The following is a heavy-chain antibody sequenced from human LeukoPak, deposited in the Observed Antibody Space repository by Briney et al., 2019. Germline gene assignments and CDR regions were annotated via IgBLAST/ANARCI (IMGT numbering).Heavy chain of an antibody. D-gene: IGHD1-26*01. CDR2: ISGTGGST. V-gene: IGHV3-23*01. CDR3: AKGRGATSGPSRTFEY. Sequence: GGSLRLSCAASGFTFSSYPMSWVRQAPGKGLEWVSGISGTGGSTYYEDSVRGRFTISRDNSTHTLYLKMNSLRADDTAVYYCAKGRGATSGPSRTFEYWGQGTLVTVSS. CDR1: GFTFSSYP. J-gene: IGHJ4*02.